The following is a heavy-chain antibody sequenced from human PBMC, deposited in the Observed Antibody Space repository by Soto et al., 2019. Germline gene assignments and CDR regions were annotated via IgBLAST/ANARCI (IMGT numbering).Heavy chain of an antibody. V-gene: IGHV3-23*01. J-gene: IGHJ4*02. CDR2: MSGSTGTT. Sequence: EAQLLESGGGLVQPGGSLRLSCAASGFSFSNYGLNWVRQAPGKGLEWVSGMSGSTGTTDYADSVKGRVTISRDNLKNTLYVQMNSLRGEDTAVYSCAIGTFGRGWESWGQGTLVAVSS. CDR3: AIGTFGRGWES. D-gene: IGHD3-16*01. CDR1: GFSFSNYG.